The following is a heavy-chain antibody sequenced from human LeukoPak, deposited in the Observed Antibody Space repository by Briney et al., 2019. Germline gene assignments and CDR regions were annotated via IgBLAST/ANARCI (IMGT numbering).Heavy chain of an antibody. Sequence: PGGSLRLSCAASGFTFSSYWMSWVRQAPGKGLEWVANIKQDGSERYYVDSVKDRFTISRDNAKNSLYLQMNSLRAEDTGVYYCAGSGWQVYFDYWGQGTLDTVSS. CDR3: AGSGWQVYFDY. CDR2: IKQDGSER. J-gene: IGHJ4*02. D-gene: IGHD6-19*01. CDR1: GFTFSSYW. V-gene: IGHV3-7*01.